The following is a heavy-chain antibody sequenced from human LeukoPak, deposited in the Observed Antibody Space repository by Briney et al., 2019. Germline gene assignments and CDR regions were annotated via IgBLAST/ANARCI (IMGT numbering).Heavy chain of an antibody. D-gene: IGHD6-19*01. CDR1: GFTFSSHS. CDR3: ARDSSSGPPPDY. Sequence: GGSLRLSCAASGFTFSSHSINWVRQAPGQGLEWVSSISSYSSYIYYADSVKGRFTISRDNAKNSLYLQMNSLRAEDTAVYYCARDSSSGPPPDYWGQGTLVTVSS. J-gene: IGHJ4*02. CDR2: ISSYSSYI. V-gene: IGHV3-21*01.